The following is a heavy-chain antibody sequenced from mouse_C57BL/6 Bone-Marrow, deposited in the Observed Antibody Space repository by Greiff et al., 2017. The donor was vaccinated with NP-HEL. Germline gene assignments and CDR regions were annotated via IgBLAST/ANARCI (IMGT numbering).Heavy chain of an antibody. Sequence: VQLQQSGTVLARPGASVKMSCKTSGYTFTSYWMHWVKQRPGQGLALIGAIYPGNSDTSYNQKFKGTAKLTAVPSANTAYIELSRLTNEDSAVYYCTRWFYGSDYYAMDDRGQATSVTGSS. J-gene: IGHJ4*01. CDR1: GYTFTSYW. CDR3: TRWFYGSDYYAMDD. CDR2: IYPGNSDT. V-gene: IGHV1-5*01. D-gene: IGHD1-1*01.